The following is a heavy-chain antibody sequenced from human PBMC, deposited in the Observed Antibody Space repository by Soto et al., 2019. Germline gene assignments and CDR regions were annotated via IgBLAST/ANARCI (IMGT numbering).Heavy chain of an antibody. CDR1: GGSFSGYY. CDR2: INHSGST. D-gene: IGHD5-12*01. Sequence: QVQLQQWGAGLLKPSETLSLTCAVYGGSFSGYYWSWIRQPPGKGLEWIGEINHSGSTNYNPSLTSRVTISVDTSKNQFSLKLSSVTAADTAVYYCARGPVDSGRGQNDYWGQGTLVTVSS. V-gene: IGHV4-34*01. J-gene: IGHJ4*02. CDR3: ARGPVDSGRGQNDY.